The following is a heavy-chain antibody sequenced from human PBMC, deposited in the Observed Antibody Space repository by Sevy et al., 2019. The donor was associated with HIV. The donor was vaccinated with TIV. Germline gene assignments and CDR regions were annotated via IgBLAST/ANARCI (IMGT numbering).Heavy chain of an antibody. CDR3: ARDGVPAAKLFHY. Sequence: GGSLRLSCAASGFTFSAYGMHWVRQTPGKGLEWVAVIWYDGSKTYYAESVKGRFTISRDNPKNTVYMQMNSLRVEDTAVYYCARDGVPAAKLFHYWGQGTLVTVSS. D-gene: IGHD2-2*01. CDR2: IWYDGSKT. J-gene: IGHJ4*02. V-gene: IGHV3-33*01. CDR1: GFTFSAYG.